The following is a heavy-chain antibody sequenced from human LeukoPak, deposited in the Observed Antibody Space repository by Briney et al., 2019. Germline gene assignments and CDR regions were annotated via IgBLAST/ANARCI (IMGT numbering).Heavy chain of an antibody. J-gene: IGHJ5*02. D-gene: IGHD2-15*01. Sequence: AGGSLRLSCAASGFTFSGSAVHWVRQSSGKGLEWVGHIDKKDNLYATAYAESVKGRFTISRDDSKDTAFLHKDSLKTEDTALYYCTRDRGTYNWFDPWGQGTLVTVSS. V-gene: IGHV3-73*01. CDR3: TRDRGTYNWFDP. CDR2: IDKKDNLYAT. CDR1: GFTFSGSA.